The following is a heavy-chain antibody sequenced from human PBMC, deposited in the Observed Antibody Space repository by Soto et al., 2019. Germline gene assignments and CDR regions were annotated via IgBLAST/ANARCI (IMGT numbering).Heavy chain of an antibody. J-gene: IGHJ6*02. Sequence: GASVKVSCKASGYSFTDYHIHWVRQAPGQGLEWLGRINPKSGGTSTAQKFQGWVTMTRDRSISTVYMELTRLRSDDTAAYFCARGHSTDCSNGVCSFFYNHEMDVWG. CDR2: INPKSGGT. CDR1: GYSFTDYH. CDR3: ARGHSTDCSNGVCSFFYNHEMDV. D-gene: IGHD2-8*01. V-gene: IGHV1-2*04.